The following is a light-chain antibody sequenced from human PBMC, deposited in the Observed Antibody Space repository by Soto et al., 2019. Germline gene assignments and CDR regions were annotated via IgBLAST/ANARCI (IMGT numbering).Light chain of an antibody. Sequence: QSALTQPASVSGSPGQSITISCTGTSSDVGGYNYVSWYQQHPGKAPKLLIYEVTNRPSGVSNRFSGSKSGNAASLTISGLQAEDEADYYCSSYTNPGTLDVFGTGTKVTVL. CDR1: SSDVGGYNY. J-gene: IGLJ1*01. V-gene: IGLV2-14*01. CDR3: SSYTNPGTLDV. CDR2: EVT.